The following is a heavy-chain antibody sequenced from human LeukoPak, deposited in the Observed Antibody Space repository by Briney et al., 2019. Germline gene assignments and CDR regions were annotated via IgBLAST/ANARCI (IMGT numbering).Heavy chain of an antibody. J-gene: IGHJ5*02. Sequence: SETLSLTCAVYGGSFSGYYWSWIRQPPGKGLEWIGEINHSGSTNYNPSLKSRVTISVDTSKNQFSLKLSSVTAADTAVYYCAREGYSSRKENWFDPWGQGTLVTVSS. CDR3: AREGYSSRKENWFDP. V-gene: IGHV4-34*01. D-gene: IGHD5-18*01. CDR1: GGSFSGYY. CDR2: INHSGST.